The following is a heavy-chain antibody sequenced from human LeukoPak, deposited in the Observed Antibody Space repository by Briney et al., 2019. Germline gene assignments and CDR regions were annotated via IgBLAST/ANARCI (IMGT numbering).Heavy chain of an antibody. D-gene: IGHD3-22*01. CDR3: ARGPFSYHSSGYADWYFDL. V-gene: IGHV1-8*01. CDR1: GYTFTSYD. J-gene: IGHJ2*01. CDR2: MNPNSGNT. Sequence: ASVKVSCKASGYTFTSYDINWVRQATGQGLEWMGWMNPNSGNTGYAQKFQGRVTMTRNTSISTAYMELSSLRSEDTAVYYCARGPFSYHSSGYADWYFDLWGRGTLVTVSS.